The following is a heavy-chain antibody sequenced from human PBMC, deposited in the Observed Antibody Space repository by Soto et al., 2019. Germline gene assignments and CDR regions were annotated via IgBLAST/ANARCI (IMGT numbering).Heavy chain of an antibody. CDR3: AKLPAAKSYFDF. CDR1: GFTFITYA. Sequence: VQLLDSGGGLVQPGGSLRLSCAASGFTFITYAMSWVRQAPGKGLEWVSIISGSGGSTYYPDSVKGRFTISRDNSKNTLYLQMNSLRADDTAVYYCAKLPAAKSYFDFWGQGTLVTVSS. V-gene: IGHV3-23*01. CDR2: ISGSGGST. J-gene: IGHJ4*02. D-gene: IGHD2-2*01.